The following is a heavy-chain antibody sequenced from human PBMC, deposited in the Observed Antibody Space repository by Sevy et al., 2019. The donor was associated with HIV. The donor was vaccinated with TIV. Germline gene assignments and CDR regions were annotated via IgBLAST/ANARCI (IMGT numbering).Heavy chain of an antibody. V-gene: IGHV4-59*01. CDR1: GVSMTTYY. Sequence: SETLSLTCSVSGVSMTTYYWSWIRQTPGKGLEWIANVHYTGSSNYNPSLQSRVTISVDTSNRQFSLKLNSVTAAVTAVYYCAKDWGTATTHCWFFDLWGRGTLVTVSS. D-gene: IGHD4-4*01. CDR3: AKDWGTATTHCWFFDL. J-gene: IGHJ2*01. CDR2: VHYTGSS.